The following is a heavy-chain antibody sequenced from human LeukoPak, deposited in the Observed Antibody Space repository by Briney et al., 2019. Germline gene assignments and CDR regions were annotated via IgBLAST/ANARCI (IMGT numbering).Heavy chain of an antibody. CDR1: GGSISSYY. Sequence: SETLSLTCTVSGGSISSYYWSWIRQPPGKGLEWIGYIYYSGSTNYNPSLKSRVTISVDTSKNQFSLKLSSVTAADTAVYYYARDHYLGYYDSSGYAFDIWGQGTMVTVSS. J-gene: IGHJ3*02. D-gene: IGHD3-22*01. CDR2: IYYSGST. CDR3: ARDHYLGYYDSSGYAFDI. V-gene: IGHV4-59*01.